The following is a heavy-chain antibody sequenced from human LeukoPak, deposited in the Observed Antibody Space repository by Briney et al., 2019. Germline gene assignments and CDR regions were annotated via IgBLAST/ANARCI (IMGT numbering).Heavy chain of an antibody. Sequence: GGSLRLSCAASGFTVSSNYMSWVRQAPGKGLEWVSVIYSGGSIYYADSVKGRFAISRDNAKNSLYLQMNSLRAEDTAVYYCARAQGDSSGYYYEFDYWGQGTLVTVSS. CDR1: GFTVSSNY. V-gene: IGHV3-53*01. J-gene: IGHJ4*02. CDR2: IYSGGSI. CDR3: ARAQGDSSGYYYEFDY. D-gene: IGHD3-22*01.